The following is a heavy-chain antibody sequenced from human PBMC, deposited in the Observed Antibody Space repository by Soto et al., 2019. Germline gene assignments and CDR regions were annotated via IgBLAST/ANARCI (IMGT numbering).Heavy chain of an antibody. CDR1: GDSFNDYY. Sequence: QVQLVQSGAEVRKPGASVTVSCRSSGDSFNDYYIHWVRQAPGHGLEWMGWINPNSGVTKYAQKFQGGVSMTRDTSIRTVYMQLSRLRSDATAVYYFARESGGATATVDYYYFDMDVWGKGTTVTVSS. J-gene: IGHJ6*03. D-gene: IGHD5-12*01. V-gene: IGHV1-2*02. CDR2: INPNSGVT. CDR3: ARESGGATATVDYYYFDMDV.